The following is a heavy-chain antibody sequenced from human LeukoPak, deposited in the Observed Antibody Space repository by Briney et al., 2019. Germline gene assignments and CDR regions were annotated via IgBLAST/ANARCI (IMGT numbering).Heavy chain of an antibody. Sequence: GGSLRLSCAASGFTFSGSAMHWVRQASGKGLEWVGRIRSKANSYATAYAASVTGRFTISRDDSKNTPYLQMNSLETEDTAVYFCASPDCSDGVCYPGYWGQGALVTVSS. CDR2: IRSKANSYAT. D-gene: IGHD2-8*01. V-gene: IGHV3-73*01. J-gene: IGHJ4*02. CDR1: GFTFSGSA. CDR3: ASPDCSDGVCYPGY.